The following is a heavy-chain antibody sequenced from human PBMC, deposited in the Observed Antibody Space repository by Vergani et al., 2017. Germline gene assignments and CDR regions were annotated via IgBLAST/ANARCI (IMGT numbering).Heavy chain of an antibody. Sequence: QVQLVQSGAEVKKPGASVKVSCKASGYTFTMYDINWVRQATGQGPEWMGWMNPNSGNTGYAQKFQGRITITRNTSISTAYMELSSLRSEDTAVYFCARVDRSQYYYGMDVWGQGTTVTVSS. V-gene: IGHV1-8*03. CDR3: ARVDRSQYYYGMDV. D-gene: IGHD3-22*01. J-gene: IGHJ6*02. CDR1: GYTFTMYD. CDR2: MNPNSGNT.